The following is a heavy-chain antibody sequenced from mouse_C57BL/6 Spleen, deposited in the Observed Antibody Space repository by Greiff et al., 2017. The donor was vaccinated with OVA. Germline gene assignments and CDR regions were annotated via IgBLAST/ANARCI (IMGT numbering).Heavy chain of an antibody. D-gene: IGHD2-1*01. CDR2: INPNNGGT. J-gene: IGHJ2*01. V-gene: IGHV1-26*01. CDR1: GYTFTDYY. CDR3: ARVYGNYCDY. Sequence: EVQLQQSGPELVKPGASVKISCKASGYTFTDYYMNWVKQSHGKSLEWIGDINPNNGGTSYNQKFKGKATLTVDKSSSTAYMELRSLTSEDSAVYYCARVYGNYCDYCGEGTTHTVAS.